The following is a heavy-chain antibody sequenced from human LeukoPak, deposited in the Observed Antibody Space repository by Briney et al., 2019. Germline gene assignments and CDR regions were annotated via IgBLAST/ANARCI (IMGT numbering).Heavy chain of an antibody. CDR3: ARSFWSGSLAGFDP. D-gene: IGHD3-3*01. Sequence: SETLSLTCNVSGGSISSGRYYWSWIRQPAGKGLEWIGRIYTRGSTNYNPSLKSRVTISVDTSKNQFSLKLSSVTAADTAVYYCARSFWSGSLAGFDPWGQGTLVTVSS. CDR2: IYTRGST. CDR1: GGSISSGRYY. J-gene: IGHJ5*02. V-gene: IGHV4-61*02.